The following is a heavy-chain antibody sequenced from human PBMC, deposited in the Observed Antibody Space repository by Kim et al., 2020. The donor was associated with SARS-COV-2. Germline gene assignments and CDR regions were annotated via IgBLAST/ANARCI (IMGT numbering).Heavy chain of an antibody. CDR2: IYYSGST. J-gene: IGHJ5*02. Sequence: SETLSLTCTVSGGSISSSSYYWGWIRQPPGKGLEWIGSIYYSGSTYYNPSLKSRVTISVDTSKNQFSLKLSSVTAADTAVYYCARQPVLLWFGELLPSLNWFDPWGQGTLVTVSS. V-gene: IGHV4-39*01. CDR1: GGSISSSSYY. CDR3: ARQPVLLWFGELLPSLNWFDP. D-gene: IGHD3-10*01.